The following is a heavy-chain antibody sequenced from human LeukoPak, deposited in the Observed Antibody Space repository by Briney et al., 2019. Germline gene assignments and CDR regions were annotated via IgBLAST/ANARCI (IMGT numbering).Heavy chain of an antibody. CDR2: IIPIFGTA. CDR1: GGTFSSYA. V-gene: IGHV1-69*05. D-gene: IGHD5-18*01. CDR3: ARDGYSYGFDY. J-gene: IGHJ4*02. Sequence: GASVKVSCKASGGTFSSYAISWVRQAPGQGLEWMRGIIPIFGTANYAQKFQGRVPITTDESTSTAYMELSSLRSEDTAVYYCARDGYSYGFDYWGQGTLVTVSS.